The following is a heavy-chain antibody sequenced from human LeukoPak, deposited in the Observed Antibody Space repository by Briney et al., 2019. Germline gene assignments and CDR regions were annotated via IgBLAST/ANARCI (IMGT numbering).Heavy chain of an antibody. CDR2: ISTCKGNT. J-gene: IGHJ4*02. CDR1: GYTFTNYG. CDR3: ARDSPQPLGYCSGGSCYSADY. Sequence: ASVKVSCKASGYTFTNYGMSWVRQAPGQGLEWMACISTCKGNTNDAQKLQGRVTMTTDTSTSTAYMELRSLRSDDTAVYYCARDSPQPLGYCSGGSCYSADYWGEGTLVTVSS. D-gene: IGHD2-15*01. V-gene: IGHV1-18*01.